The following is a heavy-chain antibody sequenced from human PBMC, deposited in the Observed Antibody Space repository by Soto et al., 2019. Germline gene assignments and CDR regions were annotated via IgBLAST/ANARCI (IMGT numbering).Heavy chain of an antibody. CDR1: GGSISSYY. Sequence: QVQLQESGPGLVKPSETLSLTCTVSGGSISSYYWSWIRQPPGKGLEWIGYIYYSGSTNYNPSLKSRVPKPVDTSKTHFSLKRSSVTAADTAVYYSARQGVYYLSDFHPWGQGTLVTVSS. V-gene: IGHV4-59*08. D-gene: IGHD6-13*01. CDR2: IYYSGST. J-gene: IGHJ5*02. CDR3: ARQGVYYLSDFHP.